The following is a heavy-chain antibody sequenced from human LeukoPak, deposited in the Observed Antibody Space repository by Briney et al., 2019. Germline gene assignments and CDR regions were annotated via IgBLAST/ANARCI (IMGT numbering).Heavy chain of an antibody. V-gene: IGHV5-51*01. D-gene: IGHD4-17*01. CDR3: ARRDYGDSYLDY. CDR2: IYPGDSDS. J-gene: IGHJ4*02. CDR1: GYSFTTYW. Sequence: GESLKISCKASGYSFTTYWIAWVRQMPGKGLEWMGIIYPGDSDSRYSPSFQGQVTISADKSISTAYLQWSSLKASDTAMYYCARRDYGDSYLDYWGQGTLVTVSS.